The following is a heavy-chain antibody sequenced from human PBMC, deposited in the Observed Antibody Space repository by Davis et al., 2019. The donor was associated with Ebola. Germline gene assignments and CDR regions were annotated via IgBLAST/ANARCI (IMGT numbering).Heavy chain of an antibody. CDR3: ASPLGYCSGGSCYGA. CDR2: IYYSGST. CDR1: SGSISSYY. D-gene: IGHD2-15*01. J-gene: IGHJ5*02. Sequence: SETLSLTCTVSSGSISSYYWSWIRQPPGKGLEWIGYIYYSGSTNYNPSLKSRVTISVDTSKNQFSLKLSSVTAADTAVYYCASPLGYCSGGSCYGAWGQGTLVTVSS. V-gene: IGHV4-59*08.